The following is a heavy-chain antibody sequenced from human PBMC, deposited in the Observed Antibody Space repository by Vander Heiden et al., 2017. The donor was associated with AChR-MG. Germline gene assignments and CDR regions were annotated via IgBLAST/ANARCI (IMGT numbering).Heavy chain of an antibody. CDR2: IWKDAINK. Sequence: QVQLVESGGGVVQPGRSLRLPCAASGFTHSTYGRPWVRPAPGKGLEWVAVIWKDAINKFYGDSVKGRFTISRDNSKNTLYLQMNSLRAEDTAVYYCARDPRYSSSSHYGFDIWGQGTMVTISS. CDR1: GFTHSTYG. CDR3: ARDPRYSSSSHYGFDI. V-gene: IGHV3-33*01. J-gene: IGHJ3*02. D-gene: IGHD4-4*01.